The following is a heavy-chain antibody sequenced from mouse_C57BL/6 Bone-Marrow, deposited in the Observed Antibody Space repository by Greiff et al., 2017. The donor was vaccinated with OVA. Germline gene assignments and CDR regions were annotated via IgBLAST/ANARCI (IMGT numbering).Heavy chain of an antibody. D-gene: IGHD2-4*01. CDR1: GYTFTSYW. CDR3: ARRSYDYDADY. J-gene: IGHJ2*01. CDR2: IYPSDSET. V-gene: IGHV1-61*01. Sequence: QVQLQQPGAELVRPGSSVKLSCKASGYTFTSYWVDWVKQRPGQGLEWIGNIYPSDSETHYNKKFQDKAKLTVDKSSSTAYMQLSSLTSEDSAVYYCARRSYDYDADYWGQGTTLTVSS.